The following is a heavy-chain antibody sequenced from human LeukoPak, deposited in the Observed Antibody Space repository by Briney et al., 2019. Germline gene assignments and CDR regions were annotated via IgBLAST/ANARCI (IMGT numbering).Heavy chain of an antibody. V-gene: IGHV3-23*01. D-gene: IGHD2-15*01. Sequence: GGSLRLSCAASGFTFSSYWMHWVRQAPGKGLEWVSSISGSGGSTYYADYVKGRFTISRDNSKNTLDLQMNSLRAEDTAVYYCAKSSLVTPYDYWGQGTLVSVSS. CDR1: GFTFSSYW. CDR3: AKSSLVTPYDY. J-gene: IGHJ4*02. CDR2: ISGSGGST.